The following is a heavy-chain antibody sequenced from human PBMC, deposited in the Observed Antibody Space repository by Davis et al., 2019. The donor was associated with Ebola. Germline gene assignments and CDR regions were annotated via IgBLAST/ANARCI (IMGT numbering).Heavy chain of an antibody. J-gene: IGHJ5*02. D-gene: IGHD5-18*01. CDR3: ARCGYSYGYNWFDP. Sequence: SETLSLTCTVSGGSLSIASQYWSWIRQPPGKGLEWIGYIYYSGSTNYNPSLKSRVTISVDTSKNQFSLKLSSVTAADTAVYYCARCGYSYGYNWFDPWGQGTLVTVSS. CDR1: GGSLSIASQY. CDR2: IYYSGST. V-gene: IGHV4-61*01.